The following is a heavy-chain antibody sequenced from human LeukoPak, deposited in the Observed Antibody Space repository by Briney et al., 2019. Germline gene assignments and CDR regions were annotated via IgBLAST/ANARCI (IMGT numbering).Heavy chain of an antibody. J-gene: IGHJ4*02. CDR3: VRGGSRGDY. V-gene: IGHV3-7*01. CDR2: INQDGSEK. CDR1: RFTFSRYW. Sequence: GGSLRLSCAASRFTFSRYWMSWVRQAPGKGLEWVANINQDGSEKSYVDSVKGRFTISRDNAMNSLYLEMNSLRVEDTALYYCVRGGSRGDYWGQGTLVIVSS. D-gene: IGHD1-26*01.